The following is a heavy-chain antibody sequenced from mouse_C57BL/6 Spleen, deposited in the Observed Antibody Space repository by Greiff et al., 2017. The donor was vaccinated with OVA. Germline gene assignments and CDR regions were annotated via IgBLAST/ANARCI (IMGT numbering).Heavy chain of an antibody. CDR1: GYTFTDYE. Sequence: VQLVESGAELVRPGASVTLSCKASGYTFTDYEMHWVKQTPVHGLEWIGAIDPETGGTAYNQKFKGKAILTADKSYSTAYMELRSLTSEDSAVYYCTRYSNPFAYWGQGTLVTVSA. J-gene: IGHJ3*01. CDR3: TRYSNPFAY. V-gene: IGHV1-15*01. D-gene: IGHD2-5*01. CDR2: IDPETGGT.